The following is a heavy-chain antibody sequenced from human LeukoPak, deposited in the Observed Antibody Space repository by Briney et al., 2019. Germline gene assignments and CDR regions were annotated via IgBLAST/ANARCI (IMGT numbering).Heavy chain of an antibody. V-gene: IGHV3-66*01. CDR2: IYSGGST. CDR3: AREDGPFDY. J-gene: IGHJ4*02. Sequence: LXLSXXXSGLTXSSNYMSWVRQALGKGLEWVSVIYSGGSTYYADSVKGRFTISRDNSKNTLYLQMNSLRAEDTAVYYCAREDGPFDYWGQGTLVTVSS. CDR1: GLTXSSNY.